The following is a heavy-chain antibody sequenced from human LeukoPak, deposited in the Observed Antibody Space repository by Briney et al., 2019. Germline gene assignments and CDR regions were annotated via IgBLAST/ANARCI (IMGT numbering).Heavy chain of an antibody. V-gene: IGHV4-59*12. J-gene: IGHJ6*03. CDR2: IYYSGST. CDR3: ARNPKQLVSNLAYYYYMDV. Sequence: SETLSLTCTVSGGSISNYYWSWIRQPPGKGLEWIGYIYYSGSTMYNPSLKSRVTMSVDTSKNQFSLKLSSVTAADTAVYYCARNPKQLVSNLAYYYYMDVWGKGTTVTVSS. CDR1: GGSISNYY. D-gene: IGHD6-13*01.